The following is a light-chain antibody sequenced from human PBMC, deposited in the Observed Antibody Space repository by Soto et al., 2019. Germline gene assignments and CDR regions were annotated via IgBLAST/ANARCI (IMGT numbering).Light chain of an antibody. CDR3: QQYENWPRT. CDR2: GVS. V-gene: IGKV3-15*01. Sequence: VMTQSPATLSVSPGDTATLSCRSSQNIHINLAWYQQKPGQAPPLLIYGVSARAPGVPARFGGTGSGTEFTLTIRNLQPEDFGVYYCQQYENWPRTFGQGTKVAIQ. J-gene: IGKJ2*01. CDR1: QNIHIN.